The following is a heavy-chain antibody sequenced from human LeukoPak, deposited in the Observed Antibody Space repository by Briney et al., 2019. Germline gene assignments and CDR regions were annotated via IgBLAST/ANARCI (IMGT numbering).Heavy chain of an antibody. V-gene: IGHV1-2*02. CDR2: INPNSGAT. Sequence: ASVKVSCKASGYTFTGYYMHWVRQAPGQGLEWMGWINPNSGATNYAQKFQGRVTMTRDTSISTAYMELSRLRSDDTAVYYCARAIYDFWSGFPIYWGQGTLVTVSS. D-gene: IGHD3-3*01. CDR3: ARAIYDFWSGFPIY. CDR1: GYTFTGYY. J-gene: IGHJ4*02.